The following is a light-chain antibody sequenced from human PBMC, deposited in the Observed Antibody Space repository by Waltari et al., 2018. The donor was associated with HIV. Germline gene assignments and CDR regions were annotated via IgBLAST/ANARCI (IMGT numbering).Light chain of an antibody. CDR1: QSLVYSDGNTY. CDR2: QVY. CDR3: MQGTHWPYT. V-gene: IGKV2-30*01. J-gene: IGKJ2*01. Sequence: DVVMTQSPLSPPVTLGQPASISCRSSQSLVYSDGNTYLNWFHQRPGQSPRRLIYQVYKRDSGVPDRFSGSGSGTDFTLKISRVEAEDVGLYYCMQGTHWPYTFGQGTKLEIK.